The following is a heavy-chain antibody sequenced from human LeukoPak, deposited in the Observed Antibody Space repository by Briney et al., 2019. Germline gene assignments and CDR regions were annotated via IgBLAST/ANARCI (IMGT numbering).Heavy chain of an antibody. D-gene: IGHD3-22*01. J-gene: IGHJ3*02. CDR3: ARVPRHHYYDSSGYYHAFDI. V-gene: IGHV4-59*01. CDR2: IYYSGST. CDR1: GGSISSYY. Sequence: SETLSLTCTVSGGSISSYYWSWIRQPPGKGLEWIGYIYYSGSTNYNPSLKSRVTISVDTSKNQFSLKLSPVTAADTAVYYCARVPRHHYYDSSGYYHAFDIWGQGTMVTVSS.